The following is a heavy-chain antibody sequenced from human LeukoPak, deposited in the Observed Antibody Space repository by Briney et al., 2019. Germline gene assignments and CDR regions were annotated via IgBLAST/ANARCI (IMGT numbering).Heavy chain of an antibody. J-gene: IGHJ4*01. CDR3: ARTNSPQRSRPFGY. CDR1: GGSFCGYS. Sequence: SETLSLTCAVYGGSFCGYSWDWIRQPPGKGLEWIGEINHSGSTNYNSSLKSRVTISVDTSKNQFSLMMTSVTAADTAVYYCARTNSPQRSRPFGYWGQGNLVTVSS. D-gene: IGHD4-23*01. V-gene: IGHV4-34*01. CDR2: INHSGST.